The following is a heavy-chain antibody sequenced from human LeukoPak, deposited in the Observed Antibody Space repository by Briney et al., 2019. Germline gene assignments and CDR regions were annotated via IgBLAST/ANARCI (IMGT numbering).Heavy chain of an antibody. CDR1: GYTFTSYD. D-gene: IGHD3-22*01. Sequence: ASVKVSCTASGYTFTSYDINWVRQATGQGLEWMGWINPNSGNTGYAQKFQGRVTMTRNTSISTAYMELSSLRSEDTAVYYCARSGHSSGYYYHFDYWGQGTLVTVSS. J-gene: IGHJ4*02. CDR2: INPNSGNT. V-gene: IGHV1-8*01. CDR3: ARSGHSSGYYYHFDY.